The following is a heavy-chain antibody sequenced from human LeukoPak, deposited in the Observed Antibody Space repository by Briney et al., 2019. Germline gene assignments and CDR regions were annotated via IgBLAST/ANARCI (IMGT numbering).Heavy chain of an antibody. CDR2: IYPGDSHT. D-gene: IGHD1-26*01. V-gene: IGHV5-51*01. CDR3: ARHPGENGSPPDAFDI. J-gene: IGHJ3*02. Sequence: GESLKISCKASGYSFTTYWIGWVRQMRGKGLEWMGIIYPGDSHTRYSPSFQGQVTISADTSISTAYLQWSSLKASDTAIFYCARHPGENGSPPDAFDIWGQGTMVTVSS. CDR1: GYSFTTYW.